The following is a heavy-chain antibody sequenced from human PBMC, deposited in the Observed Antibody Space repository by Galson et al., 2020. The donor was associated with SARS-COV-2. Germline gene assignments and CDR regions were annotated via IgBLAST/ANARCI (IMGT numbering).Heavy chain of an antibody. CDR1: GFTVSSNY. Sequence: GESLKISCAASGFTVSSNYMSWVRQAPGKGLEWVSVIYSGGSTYYADSVKGRFTISRDNSKNTLYLQMNSLRAEDTAVYYCASGGPYGDYPFDYWGQGTLVTVSS. J-gene: IGHJ4*02. V-gene: IGHV3-53*01. D-gene: IGHD4-17*01. CDR2: IYSGGST. CDR3: ASGGPYGDYPFDY.